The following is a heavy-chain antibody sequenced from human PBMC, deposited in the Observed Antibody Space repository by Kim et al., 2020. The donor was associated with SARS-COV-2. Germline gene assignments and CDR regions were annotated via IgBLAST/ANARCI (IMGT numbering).Heavy chain of an antibody. D-gene: IGHD6-13*01. Sequence: SETLSLTCTVSGGSISSYYWSWIRQPAGKGLEWIGRIYTSGSTNYNPSLKSRVTMSVDTSKNQFSLKLSSVTAADTAVYYCARVLPIAAAGTSYNWFDPWGQGTLVTVSS. CDR3: ARVLPIAAAGTSYNWFDP. V-gene: IGHV4-4*07. J-gene: IGHJ5*02. CDR1: GGSISSYY. CDR2: IYTSGST.